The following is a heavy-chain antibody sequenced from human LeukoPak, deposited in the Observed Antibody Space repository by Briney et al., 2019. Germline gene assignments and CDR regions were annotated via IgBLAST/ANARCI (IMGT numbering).Heavy chain of an antibody. J-gene: IGHJ4*02. CDR2: IIPVFGTT. D-gene: IGHD6-19*01. Sequence: GASVKVSCKASGYTFTSYGISWVRQAPGQGLEWMGGIIPVFGTTKCAQKFQGRVTIIADESTSTAYMELTSLTSEDAARYYCAGGQVRQWLAVPFDNWGQGTLVTVSS. V-gene: IGHV1-69*13. CDR1: GYTFTSYG. CDR3: AGGQVRQWLAVPFDN.